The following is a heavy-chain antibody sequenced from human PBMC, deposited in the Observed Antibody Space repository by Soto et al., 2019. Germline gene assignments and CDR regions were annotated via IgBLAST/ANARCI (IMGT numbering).Heavy chain of an antibody. Sequence: PGGSLRLSCAASGFTFSSYWMHWVRQAPGKGLVWVSRINSDGSSTSYADSVKGRFTISRDNAKNTLYLQMNSLRAEDTAVYYCARLPSGYSYEVVGYYFDYWGQGTLVTVSS. V-gene: IGHV3-74*01. CDR3: ARLPSGYSYEVVGYYFDY. CDR1: GFTFSSYW. CDR2: INSDGSST. D-gene: IGHD5-18*01. J-gene: IGHJ4*02.